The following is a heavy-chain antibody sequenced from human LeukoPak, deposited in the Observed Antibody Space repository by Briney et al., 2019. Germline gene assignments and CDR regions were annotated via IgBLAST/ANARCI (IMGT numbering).Heavy chain of an antibody. V-gene: IGHV3-23*01. J-gene: IGHJ4*02. CDR2: ISGSGGRT. CDR1: GFTFSSYG. Sequence: GGSLRLSCAASGFTFSSYGMSWVRQAPGKGLEWVSGISGSGGRTYYADFVKGRFTISRDNAKDSLYLQMNSLRVEDTAVYYCLRGDRRDYWGQGTLVTVSS. CDR3: LRGDRRDY.